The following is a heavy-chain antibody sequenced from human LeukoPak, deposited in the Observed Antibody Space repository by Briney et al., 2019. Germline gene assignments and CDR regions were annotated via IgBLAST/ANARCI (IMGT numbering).Heavy chain of an antibody. Sequence: SETLSLTCTVSGGSISSYYWSWIRQPPGKGLEWIGYIYYSGSTNYNPSLKSRVTISVDTSKNQFSLKLSSVTAADTAVYYCARVGSGWPRSGYYYYMDVWGKGTTVTVSS. D-gene: IGHD6-25*01. J-gene: IGHJ6*03. V-gene: IGHV4-59*01. CDR1: GGSISSYY. CDR2: IYYSGST. CDR3: ARVGSGWPRSGYYYYMDV.